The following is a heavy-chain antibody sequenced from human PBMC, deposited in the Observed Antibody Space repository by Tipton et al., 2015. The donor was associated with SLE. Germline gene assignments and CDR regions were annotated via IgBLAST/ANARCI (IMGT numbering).Heavy chain of an antibody. CDR1: GGSISSSSYY. V-gene: IGHV4-61*02. J-gene: IGHJ5*02. Sequence: TLSLTCTVSGGSISSSSYYWSWIRQPAGKGLEWIGRIYSNGDTNYNPSLESRVTISVDTSKNQFSLKLSSVSAADTAVYYCARETPQLLWFGGIGSEYYWFDPWGLGTLVTVSS. D-gene: IGHD3-10*01. CDR3: ARETPQLLWFGGIGSEYYWFDP. CDR2: IYSNGDT.